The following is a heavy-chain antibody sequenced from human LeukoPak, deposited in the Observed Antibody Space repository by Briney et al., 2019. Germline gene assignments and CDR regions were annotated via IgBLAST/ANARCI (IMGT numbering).Heavy chain of an antibody. V-gene: IGHV1-8*01. CDR1: GYTFTSYD. CDR3: ARDVQQLAFYYYYYMDV. Sequence: GASVKVSCKASGYTFTSYDMNWVRQATGQGLEWMGWMNPNSGNTGYAQKFQGRVTMTRNTSISTAYMERSSLRSEDTAVYYCARDVQQLAFYYYYYMDVWGKGTTVTVSS. D-gene: IGHD6-13*01. J-gene: IGHJ6*03. CDR2: MNPNSGNT.